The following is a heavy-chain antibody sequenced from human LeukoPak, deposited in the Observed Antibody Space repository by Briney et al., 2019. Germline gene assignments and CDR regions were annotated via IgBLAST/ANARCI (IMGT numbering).Heavy chain of an antibody. CDR2: IKQDGSEK. Sequence: PGGSLRLSCAASGFTFSSYWMSWVRQAPGKGLEWVANIKQDGSEKYYVDSVKGRFTISRDNAKNSLYLQMNSLRAEDTAVYYCARGFGRRYFDWLLEAFDYWGQGTLVTVSS. CDR3: ARGFGRRYFDWLLEAFDY. CDR1: GFTFSSYW. D-gene: IGHD3-9*01. V-gene: IGHV3-7*01. J-gene: IGHJ4*02.